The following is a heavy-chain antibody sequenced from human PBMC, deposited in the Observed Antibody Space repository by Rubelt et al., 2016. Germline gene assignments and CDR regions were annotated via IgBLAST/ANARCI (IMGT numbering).Heavy chain of an antibody. CDR2: IYFSGST. CDR1: GGSFSGYY. CDR3: AGQSTGPSNWFDP. V-gene: IGHV4-34*01. D-gene: IGHD2-8*02. J-gene: IGHJ5*02. Sequence: QVQLQQWGAGLLKPSETLSLTCAVYGGSFSGYYWSWIRQPPGKGLEWIGSIYFSGSTYYNPSLKSRVIISGDTSKNQVSRRLITVAAADTAVYDGAGQSTGPSNWFDPWGQGTLVTVSS.